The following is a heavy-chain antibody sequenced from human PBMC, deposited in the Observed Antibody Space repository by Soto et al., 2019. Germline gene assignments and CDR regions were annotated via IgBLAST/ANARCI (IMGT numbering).Heavy chain of an antibody. Sequence: SETLSLTCTVSGGSISSGGYYWSWIRQHPGKGLEWIGYIYYSGSTYYNPSLKSRVTISVDTSKNQFSLKLSSVTAADTAVYYCASTGDPHYDFWSGPLPNFGMDVWGQGTTVTVSS. CDR1: GGSISSGGYY. V-gene: IGHV4-31*03. J-gene: IGHJ6*02. CDR2: IYYSGST. CDR3: ASTGDPHYDFWSGPLPNFGMDV. D-gene: IGHD3-3*01.